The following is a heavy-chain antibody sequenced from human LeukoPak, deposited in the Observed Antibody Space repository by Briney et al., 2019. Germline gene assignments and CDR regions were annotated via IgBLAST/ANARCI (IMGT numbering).Heavy chain of an antibody. CDR1: GYTFTGYY. D-gene: IGHD3-22*01. CDR2: INPNSGGT. V-gene: IGHV1-2*02. J-gene: IGHJ3*02. Sequence: GASVKVSCKASGYTFTGYYMHWLRQAPGQGLEWMGWINPNSGGTNYAQKFQGRVTMTRDTSISTAYMELSRLRSDDTAVYYCATDQNYYDSSGYYYDAFDIWGRGTMVTVSS. CDR3: ATDQNYYDSSGYYYDAFDI.